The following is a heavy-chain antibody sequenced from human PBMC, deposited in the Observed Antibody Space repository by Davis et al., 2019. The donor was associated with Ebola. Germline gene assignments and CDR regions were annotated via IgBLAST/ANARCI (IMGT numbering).Heavy chain of an antibody. V-gene: IGHV4-34*01. CDR3: ARTDSSSWYGRGYYYYGMDV. Sequence: MPSETLSLTCAVSGGSISSGGYSWSWIRQPPGKGLEWIGEINHSGSTNYNPSLKSRVTISVDTSKNQFSLKLSSVTAADTAVYYCARTDSSSWYGRGYYYYGMDVWGQGTTVTVSS. J-gene: IGHJ6*02. D-gene: IGHD6-13*01. CDR2: INHSGST. CDR1: GGSISSGGYS.